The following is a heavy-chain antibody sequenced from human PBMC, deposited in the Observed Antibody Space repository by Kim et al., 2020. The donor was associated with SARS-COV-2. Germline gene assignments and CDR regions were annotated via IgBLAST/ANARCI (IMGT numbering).Heavy chain of an antibody. J-gene: IGHJ4*02. V-gene: IGHV3-33*05. CDR2: ISYDGSNK. Sequence: GGSLRLSCAASGFTFSSYGMHWVRQAPGKGLEWVAVISYDGSNKYYADSVKGRFTISRDNSKNTLYLQMNSLRAEDTAVYYCARESDYYGSGSYYGWGVDTRPGYFDYWGQGTLVTVSS. CDR3: ARESDYYGSGSYYGWGVDTRPGYFDY. CDR1: GFTFSSYG. D-gene: IGHD3-10*01.